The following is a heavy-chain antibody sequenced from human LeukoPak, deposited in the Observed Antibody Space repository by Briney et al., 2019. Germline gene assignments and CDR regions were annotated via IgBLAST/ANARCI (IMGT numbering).Heavy chain of an antibody. Sequence: KSSETLSLTCTVSGGSISSSSYYWGWIRQPPGKGLEWIGSIYYSGSTNYNPSLKSRVTISVDTSKNQFSLKLSSVTAADTAVYYCVRGRPVLLWFGEPSNWFDPWGQGTLVTVSS. J-gene: IGHJ5*02. V-gene: IGHV4-39*07. D-gene: IGHD3-10*01. CDR1: GGSISSSSYY. CDR2: IYYSGST. CDR3: VRGRPVLLWFGEPSNWFDP.